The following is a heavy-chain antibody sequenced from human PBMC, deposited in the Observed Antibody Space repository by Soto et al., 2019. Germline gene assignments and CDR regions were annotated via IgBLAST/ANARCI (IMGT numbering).Heavy chain of an antibody. CDR3: ARDQGWLRLGH. CDR2: IYYSGST. J-gene: IGHJ4*02. D-gene: IGHD5-12*01. Sequence: PLELMSLTCTVSGGSISRGGYYCSWIRPHPGKGLEWIGYIYYSGSTYYNPSLKSRVTISVDTSKNQFSLKLSSVPAADTAVYYCARDQGWLRLGHWGQGTLVTVSS. V-gene: IGHV4-31*03. CDR1: GGSISRGGYY.